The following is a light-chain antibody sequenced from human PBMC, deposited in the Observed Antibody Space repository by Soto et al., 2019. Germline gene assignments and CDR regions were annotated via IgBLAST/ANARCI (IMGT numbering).Light chain of an antibody. J-gene: IGLJ1*01. CDR3: SSYTDVVTLEV. CDR1: STDFGGQNY. V-gene: IGLV2-14*01. CDR2: EVS. Sequence: QSVLTQPASVSGSLGQSITISCTGTSTDFGGQNYVSWYQQHPGRAPKLILYEVSNRPSGVSNRFSGSKSGNTASLTISGLQADDVVDYYCSSYTDVVTLEVFGPGTKLTVL.